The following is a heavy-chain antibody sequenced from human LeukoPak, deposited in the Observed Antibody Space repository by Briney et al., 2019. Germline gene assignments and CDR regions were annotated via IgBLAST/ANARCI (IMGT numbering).Heavy chain of an antibody. V-gene: IGHV3-21*01. J-gene: IGHJ4*02. CDR3: ARDADYYDSSGYYFDY. D-gene: IGHD3-22*01. Sequence: GGTLRLSCAASGFTFSSYSMNWVRQAPGKGLEWVSSISSSSSYIYYADSVKGRFTISRDNAKNSLYLQMNSLRAEDTAVYYCARDADYYDSSGYYFDYWGQGTLVTVSS. CDR2: ISSSSSYI. CDR1: GFTFSSYS.